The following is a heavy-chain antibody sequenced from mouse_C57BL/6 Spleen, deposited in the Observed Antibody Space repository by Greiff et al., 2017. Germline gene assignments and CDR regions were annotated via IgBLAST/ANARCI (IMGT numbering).Heavy chain of an antibody. J-gene: IGHJ1*03. CDR2: INYDGSST. D-gene: IGHD1-1*01. Sequence: EVKLVESEGGLVQPGSSMKLSCTASGFTFSDYYMAWVRQVPEKGLEWVANINYDGSSTYYLDSLKSRFIISREKAKNILYLQLSSLKSEDTATYYCAKGSSNGYFDVWGTGTTVTVSS. CDR1: GFTFSDYY. CDR3: AKGSSNGYFDV. V-gene: IGHV5-16*01.